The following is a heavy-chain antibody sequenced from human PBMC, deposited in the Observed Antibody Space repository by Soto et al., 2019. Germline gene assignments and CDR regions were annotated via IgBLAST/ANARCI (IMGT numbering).Heavy chain of an antibody. J-gene: IGHJ6*03. CDR1: GGSFSGYY. V-gene: IGHV4-34*12. D-gene: IGHD2-2*02. CDR3: ARVFCSSASCYMPSYYYFYYIDD. CDR2: IIHSGST. Sequence: PSEALSLTCAVCGGSFSGYYWSWIRQPPGKGLEWIGYIIHSGSTNYNPSLKSRATISVDTSKNQFSLRLSSVTAADTAVYYCARVFCSSASCYMPSYYYFYYIDDWGKGTTVTVSS.